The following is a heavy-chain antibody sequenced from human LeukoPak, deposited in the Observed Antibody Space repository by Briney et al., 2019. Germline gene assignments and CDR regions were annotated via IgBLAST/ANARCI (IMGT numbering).Heavy chain of an antibody. CDR3: ASADIGWNPAHY. CDR2: IQTTGRT. CDR1: GGSINDRDW. D-gene: IGHD2-15*01. J-gene: IGHJ4*02. V-gene: IGHV4-4*02. Sequence: PSETLSLTCDVSGGSINDRDWWTWVRQPPEKGLEWLGEIQTTGRTNSNPSLRSRVTMSINKARKQVSLNLNSVTAADTAVYYCASADIGWNPAHYWGQGTLVIVSS.